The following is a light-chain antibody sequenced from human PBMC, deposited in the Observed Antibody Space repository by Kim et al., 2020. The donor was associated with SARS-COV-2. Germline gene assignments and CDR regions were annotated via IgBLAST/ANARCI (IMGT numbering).Light chain of an antibody. CDR1: SSDVGAYNY. Sequence: QSALTQPASVSGSPGQSITISCTGSSSDVGAYNYVSWYQQHPGKAPKLMIYDVSIRPSGVSNRFSASKSGNTASLTISGLQAEDEADYYCSSYTTSSTLVFGTGTKVTVL. V-gene: IGLV2-14*01. CDR2: DVS. CDR3: SSYTTSSTLV. J-gene: IGLJ1*01.